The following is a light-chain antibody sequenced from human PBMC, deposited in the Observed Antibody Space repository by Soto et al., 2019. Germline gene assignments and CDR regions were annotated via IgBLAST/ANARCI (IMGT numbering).Light chain of an antibody. J-gene: IGLJ1*01. CDR1: SSNIGGNS. CDR3: GSWDSSRTPFV. CDR2: DDD. V-gene: IGLV1-51*01. Sequence: QSVLAQPPSVSAAPGQRVTISCSGSSSNIGGNSVSWYQQLPGTAPKLLIYDDDKRPSGIPDRFSGSKSGTSATLGITGFQTGDEADYYCGSWDSSRTPFVFGTGTKVTVL.